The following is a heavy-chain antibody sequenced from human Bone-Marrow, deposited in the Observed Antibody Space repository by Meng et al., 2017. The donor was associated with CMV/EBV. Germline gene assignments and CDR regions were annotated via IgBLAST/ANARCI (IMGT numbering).Heavy chain of an antibody. V-gene: IGHV3-30*04. J-gene: IGHJ6*01. D-gene: IGHD2-2*01. CDR2: ISYDGSNK. CDR3: ALLWALVPAARGHYGMDV. Sequence: GESLKISCAASGFTFSSYAMHWVRQAPGKGLEWVAVISYDGSNKYYADSVKGRFTISRDNAKNSLYLQMNSLRAEDTAVYYCALLWALVPAARGHYGMDVWGQGTTVTVSS. CDR1: GFTFSSYA.